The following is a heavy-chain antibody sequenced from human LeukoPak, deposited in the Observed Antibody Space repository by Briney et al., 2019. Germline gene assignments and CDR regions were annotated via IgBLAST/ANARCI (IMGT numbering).Heavy chain of an antibody. J-gene: IGHJ4*02. CDR3: ARGRYCTRTSCSHFDY. D-gene: IGHD2-2*01. CDR2: IYPGDSDT. Sequence: GASLKISCKGSGYSFTNYWIAWVRQMPGKGLEWMGIIYPGDSDTRYSPSFQGQVTLSADKSISTASLQWSSLKASDTAMYYCARGRYCTRTSCSHFDYWGQGTLVTVSS. V-gene: IGHV5-51*01. CDR1: GYSFTNYW.